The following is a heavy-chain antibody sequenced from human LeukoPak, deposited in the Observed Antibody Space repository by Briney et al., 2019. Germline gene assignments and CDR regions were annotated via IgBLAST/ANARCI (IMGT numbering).Heavy chain of an antibody. D-gene: IGHD3-22*01. CDR2: MNPNSGNT. J-gene: IGHJ4*02. Sequence: GSSVKVSCKASGGTFSSYAISWVRQAPGQGLEWMGWMNPNSGNTGYAQKFQGRVTMTRNTSISTAYMELSSLRSEDTAVYYCARVLGGYYYGYWGQGTLVTVSS. V-gene: IGHV1-8*02. CDR1: GGTFSSYA. CDR3: ARVLGGYYYGY.